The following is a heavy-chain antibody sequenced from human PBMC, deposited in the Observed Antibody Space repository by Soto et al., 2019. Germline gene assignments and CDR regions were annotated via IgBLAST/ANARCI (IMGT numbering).Heavy chain of an antibody. Sequence: QVQLVQSGAEVKKPGSSVKVSCKASGGTFSSYAISWVRQAPGQGLEWMGGIIPIFDTANYAQKFQGRVTITADEATSTAYMELSSLRSEDTAVDYCARHDCIRSSCYYYYYYGMDVWGQGTTVTVSS. V-gene: IGHV1-69*12. CDR2: IIPIFDTA. J-gene: IGHJ6*02. CDR1: GGTFSSYA. CDR3: ARHDCIRSSCYYYYYYGMDV. D-gene: IGHD2-2*01.